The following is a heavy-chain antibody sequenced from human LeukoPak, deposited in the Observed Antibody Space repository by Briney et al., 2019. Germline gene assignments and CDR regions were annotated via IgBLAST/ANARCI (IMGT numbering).Heavy chain of an antibody. V-gene: IGHV3-64D*09. CDR2: ISSNGGST. CDR3: VRSSGWIDY. J-gene: IGHJ4*02. Sequence: GGSLRLSCSASGFTFSTYAMHWVRQAPGKGLEFVSTISSNGGSTYYADSVKGRFTISRDNSKNTLYLQMSSLRTEDTAVYYCVRSSGWIDYWGQGTLVTVPS. CDR1: GFTFSTYA. D-gene: IGHD3-10*01.